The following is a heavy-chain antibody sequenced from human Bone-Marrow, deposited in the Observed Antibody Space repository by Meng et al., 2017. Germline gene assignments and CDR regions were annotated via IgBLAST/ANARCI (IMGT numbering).Heavy chain of an antibody. Sequence: SVKVSCKASGDTFSSYAIRWVRQAPGQGLEWMGGIIPIFGTANYAQKFQGRVTITADTSTSTAYMGLSSLRSEDTAVCCCARDFIARDYLVALQPGHAIVDAFDIWGQGTMVTVSS. CDR1: GDTFSSYA. J-gene: IGHJ3*02. V-gene: IGHV1-69*06. CDR2: IIPIFGTA. D-gene: IGHD5-24*01. CDR3: ARDFIARDYLVALQPGHAIVDAFDI.